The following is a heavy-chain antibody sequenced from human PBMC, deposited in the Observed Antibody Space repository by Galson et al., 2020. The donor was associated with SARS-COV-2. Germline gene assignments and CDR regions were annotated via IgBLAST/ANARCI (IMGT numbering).Heavy chain of an antibody. D-gene: IGHD6-19*01. CDR3: ATGPAVAGTLSGYYYYYGMDV. Sequence: ASVKVSCKVSGYTLTELSMHWVRQAPGKGLEWMGGFDPEAGETIYAQKFQGRVTMTEDTSTDTAYMELSSLRSEDTAVYYCATGPAVAGTLSGYYYYYGMDVWGQGTTVTVSS. CDR2: FDPEAGET. V-gene: IGHV1-24*01. CDR1: GYTLTELS. J-gene: IGHJ6*02.